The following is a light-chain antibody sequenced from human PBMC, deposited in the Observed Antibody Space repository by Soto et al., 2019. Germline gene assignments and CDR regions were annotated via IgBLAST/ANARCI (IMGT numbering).Light chain of an antibody. CDR3: QQYSSSGT. CDR2: GAS. Sequence: EILMTQSPATLSVSPGERATLTCRASQSVSSNLAWYQQRPGQAPRLLIYGASNRATGTPDRFSSSGAGTDFTLTISRLEHEDFAVDYCQQYSSSGTFGQGTKVDNK. J-gene: IGKJ1*01. V-gene: IGKV3-20*01. CDR1: QSVSSN.